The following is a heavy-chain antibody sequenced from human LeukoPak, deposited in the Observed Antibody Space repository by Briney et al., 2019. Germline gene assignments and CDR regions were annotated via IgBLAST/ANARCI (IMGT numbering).Heavy chain of an antibody. V-gene: IGHV3-23*01. CDR1: GFTFSSYA. D-gene: IGHD5-18*01. CDR2: IGGSGGST. J-gene: IGHJ6*02. CDR3: ARQLWRYYYYGMDV. Sequence: GGSLRLSCAASGFTFSSYAMSWVRQAPGKGLEWVSAIGGSGGSTYYADSVKGRFTISRDNSKNTLYLQMNSLRAEDTAVYYCARQLWRYYYYGMDVWGQGTTVTVSS.